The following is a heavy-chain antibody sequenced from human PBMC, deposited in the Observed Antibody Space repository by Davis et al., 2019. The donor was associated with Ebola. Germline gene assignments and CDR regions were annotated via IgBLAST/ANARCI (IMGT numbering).Heavy chain of an antibody. CDR3: ARGAHSSSPSVSHYYYYYGMDV. CDR1: GYTFTSYG. J-gene: IGHJ6*02. D-gene: IGHD6-6*01. Sequence: AASVKVSCKASGYTFTSYGISWVRQAPGQGLEWMGGIIPIFGTANYAQKFQGRVTITADKSTSTAYMELSSLRSEDTAVYYCARGAHSSSPSVSHYYYYYGMDVWGQGTTVTVSS. CDR2: IIPIFGTA. V-gene: IGHV1-69*06.